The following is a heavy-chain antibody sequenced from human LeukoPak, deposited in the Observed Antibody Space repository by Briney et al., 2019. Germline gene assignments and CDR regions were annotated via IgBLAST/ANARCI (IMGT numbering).Heavy chain of an antibody. J-gene: IGHJ3*02. CDR1: GGSISSYY. CDR2: IYHSGST. Sequence: SETLSLTCTVSGGSISSYYWSWIRQPPGKGLEWIGYIYHSGSTYYNPSLKSRVTISVDRSKNQFSLKLSSVTAADTAVYYCARNGLIDIWGQGTMVTVSS. D-gene: IGHD6-19*01. CDR3: ARNGLIDI. V-gene: IGHV4-59*08.